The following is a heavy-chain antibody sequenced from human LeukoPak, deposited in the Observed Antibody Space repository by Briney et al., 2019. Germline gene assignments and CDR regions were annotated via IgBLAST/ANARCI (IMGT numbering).Heavy chain of an antibody. CDR1: GFTFSSYS. J-gene: IGHJ4*02. V-gene: IGHV3-21*01. CDR2: ISSSSDYI. D-gene: IGHD2-15*01. CDR3: ANTYCSGGSCYWAFDY. Sequence: GGSLRLSCAASGFTFSSYSMNWVRQAPGKGLEWVSSISSSSDYIYYADSMKGRFTISRDNAKNSPYLQMNSLRAEDTAVYYCANTYCSGGSCYWAFDYWGQGTMVTVSS.